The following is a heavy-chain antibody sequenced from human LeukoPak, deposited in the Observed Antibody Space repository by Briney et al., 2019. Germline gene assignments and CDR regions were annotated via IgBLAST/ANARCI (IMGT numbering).Heavy chain of an antibody. Sequence: SETLSLTCTVSGGSISSSSYYWGWIRQPPGKGLEWIGSSYYSGSTYYNLSLKSRVTISVDTSKNQFSLKLSSVTAADTAVYYCARHLWSSSKAAAGTKALDPLDYWGQGTLVTVSS. CDR3: ARHLWSSSKAAAGTKALDPLDY. CDR1: GGSISSSSYY. J-gene: IGHJ4*02. CDR2: SYYSGST. V-gene: IGHV4-39*01. D-gene: IGHD6-13*01.